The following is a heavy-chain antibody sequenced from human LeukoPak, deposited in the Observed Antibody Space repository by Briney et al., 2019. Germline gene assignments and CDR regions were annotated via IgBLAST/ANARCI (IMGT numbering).Heavy chain of an antibody. CDR2: ISSGSTYT. D-gene: IGHD6-13*01. V-gene: IGHV3-21*01. CDR1: GFTFSCYS. Sequence: GGSLRLSCTASGFTFSCYSMNWVRQAPGKGLEWVSSISSGSTYTYYADSVKGRFTISRDNAKNSLYLQMNSLRAEDTAVYSCARTSERSTAATGTPFDSWGQGILVTVSS. J-gene: IGHJ4*02. CDR3: ARTSERSTAATGTPFDS.